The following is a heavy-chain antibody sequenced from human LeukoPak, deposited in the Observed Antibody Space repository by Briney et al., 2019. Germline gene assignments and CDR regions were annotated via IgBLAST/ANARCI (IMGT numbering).Heavy chain of an antibody. J-gene: IGHJ4*02. Sequence: GGSLRLSCAASGFTFSSYEMNWVRQAPGKGLEWVSGISWNSGSIGYADSVKGRFTISRDNAKNSLYLQMNSLRAEDMALYYCAKATGYIVGANYFDYWGQGTLVTVSS. D-gene: IGHD1-26*01. CDR1: GFTFSSYE. CDR3: AKATGYIVGANYFDY. CDR2: ISWNSGSI. V-gene: IGHV3-9*03.